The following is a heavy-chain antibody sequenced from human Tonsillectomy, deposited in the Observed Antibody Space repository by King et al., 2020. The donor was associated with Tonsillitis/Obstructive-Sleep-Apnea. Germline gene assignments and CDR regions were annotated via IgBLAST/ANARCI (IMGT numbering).Heavy chain of an antibody. CDR2: ISKDGSYR. Sequence: VQLVGSGGGVVQPGRSLTLSCAASGFTFSSYAMHWVRQAPGKGLEWVAAISKDGSYRYYADSVKGRFTISRDNSKNTLSLQMNSLRTEDTAVYYCVSLEMSASDYWGQGTLVTVSS. CDR1: GFTFSSYA. CDR3: VSLEMSASDY. D-gene: IGHD3-3*01. J-gene: IGHJ4*02. V-gene: IGHV3-30*04.